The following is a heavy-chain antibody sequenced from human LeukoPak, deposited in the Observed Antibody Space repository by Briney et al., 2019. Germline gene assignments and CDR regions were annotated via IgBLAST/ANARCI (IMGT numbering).Heavy chain of an antibody. CDR2: INRDGSTT. CDR1: GFTFSNYW. D-gene: IGHD3-10*01. J-gene: IGHJ4*02. Sequence: PGGSLRLSCAASGFTFSNYWVPWVRQAPGKGLVWVSRINRDGSTTKYADPVKGRFTVSRDNAKNTLNLQMNSMRAEDTAVYYCARDRKSGESSEIDYWGQGTLVTVSS. CDR3: ARDRKSGESSEIDY. V-gene: IGHV3-74*03.